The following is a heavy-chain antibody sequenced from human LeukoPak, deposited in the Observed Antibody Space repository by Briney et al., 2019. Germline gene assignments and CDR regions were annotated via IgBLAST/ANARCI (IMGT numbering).Heavy chain of an antibody. CDR1: GFTFSSYA. J-gene: IGHJ4*02. Sequence: GGSLRLSCAASGFTFSSYAMSWVRQAPGKGLEWVSAISGSGGSTYYADSVKGRFTISRDNSKNTLYLQMNSLRTEDTAVYYCAKSLGMITLQPFDYWGQGTLVTVSS. CDR3: AKSLGMITLQPFDY. D-gene: IGHD3-16*01. V-gene: IGHV3-23*01. CDR2: ISGSGGST.